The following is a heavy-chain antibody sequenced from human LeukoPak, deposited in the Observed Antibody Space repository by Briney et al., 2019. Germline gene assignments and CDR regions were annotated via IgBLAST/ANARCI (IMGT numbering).Heavy chain of an antibody. V-gene: IGHV3-74*01. J-gene: IGHJ4*02. CDR2: INSDGSST. Sequence: GGSLRLSCAASGFTFSSYWMHWVRQAPGKGLVWVSRINSDGSSTSYADSVKGRFTISRDNAKNTLYLQMNSLRVEDTAVYYCARDGGSGYFDYWGQGALVTVSS. CDR3: ARDGGSGYFDY. CDR1: GFTFSSYW. D-gene: IGHD6-25*01.